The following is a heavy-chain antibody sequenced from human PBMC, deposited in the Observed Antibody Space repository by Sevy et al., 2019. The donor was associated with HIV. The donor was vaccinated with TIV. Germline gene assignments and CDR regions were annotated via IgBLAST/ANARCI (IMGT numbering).Heavy chain of an antibody. CDR3: ARVGGRRWLDY. CDR1: GGSISSYY. J-gene: IGHJ4*02. V-gene: IGHV4-59*01. D-gene: IGHD1-26*01. CDR2: SYYSGST. Sequence: SETLSLTCTVSGGSISSYYWSWIRQPPGKGLEWIGYSYYSGSTNYNPSLKSRVTISVDTSKNQFSLKLSSVTAADTAVYYCARVGGRRWLDYWGQGTLVTVSS.